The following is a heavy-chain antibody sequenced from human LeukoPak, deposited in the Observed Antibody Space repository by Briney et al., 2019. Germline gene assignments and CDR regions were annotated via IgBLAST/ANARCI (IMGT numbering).Heavy chain of an antibody. CDR2: FSYSGST. CDR1: GGSVSSGGYY. V-gene: IGHV4-61*08. CDR3: ARGPLDSGYTYFDY. Sequence: PSETLSLTCTVSGGSVSSGGYYWSWIRQPPGKGPEWIGYFSYSGSTNYNPSLKSRVTISVDTSKNQFSLNLSSVTAADTAVYYCARGPLDSGYTYFDYWGQGTLVSVAS. J-gene: IGHJ4*02. D-gene: IGHD5-12*01.